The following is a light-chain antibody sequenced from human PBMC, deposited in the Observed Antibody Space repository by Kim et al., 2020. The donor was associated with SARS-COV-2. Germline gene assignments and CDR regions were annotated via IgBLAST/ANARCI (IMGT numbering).Light chain of an antibody. Sequence: DIQMTQSPSTLSASVGDRVTITCRASQSISRWLAWSQQKPGKAPKFLIYDASSLESGVPSRFSGSGSGTEFTLTISSLQPDDIATYYCLRHNSFPWTFGQGTKVDIK. V-gene: IGKV1-5*01. CDR1: QSISRW. CDR2: DAS. CDR3: LRHNSFPWT. J-gene: IGKJ1*01.